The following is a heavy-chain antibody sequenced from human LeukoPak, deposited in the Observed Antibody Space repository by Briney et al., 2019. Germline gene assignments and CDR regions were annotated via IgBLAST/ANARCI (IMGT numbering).Heavy chain of an antibody. V-gene: IGHV3-7*03. J-gene: IGHJ6*04. Sequence: PGGSLRLSCAASGFTFSSYWMSWVRQAPGKGLEWVANIKQDGSVKYYVDSVKGRFTISRDNAKNSLYLQMNSLRAEDTAVYYCARDAATGTTYYYYGMDVWGKGTTVTVSS. D-gene: IGHD1-1*01. CDR2: IKQDGSVK. CDR3: ARDAATGTTYYYYGMDV. CDR1: GFTFSSYW.